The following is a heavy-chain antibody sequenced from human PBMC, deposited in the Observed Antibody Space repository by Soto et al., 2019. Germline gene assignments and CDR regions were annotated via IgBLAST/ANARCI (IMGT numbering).Heavy chain of an antibody. V-gene: IGHV1-24*01. CDR2: FDPEDGET. CDR1: GYTLTELS. D-gene: IGHD2-15*01. Sequence: GASVKVSCKVSGYTLTELSMHWVRQAPGKGLEWMGGFDPEDGETIYAQKFQGRVTMTEDTSTDTAYMELSSLRSEDTAVYYCATASGYCSGGSCYSGDYYYYYMDAWGKGTTVTVSS. J-gene: IGHJ6*03. CDR3: ATASGYCSGGSCYSGDYYYYYMDA.